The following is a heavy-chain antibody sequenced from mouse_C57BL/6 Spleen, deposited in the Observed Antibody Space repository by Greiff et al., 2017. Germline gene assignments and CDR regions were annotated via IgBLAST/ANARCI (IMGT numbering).Heavy chain of an antibody. V-gene: IGHV1-52*01. CDR3: ARRGLGHSWLAY. CDR1: GYTFPSYW. J-gene: IGHJ3*01. D-gene: IGHD4-1*01. CDR2: IDPSDSET. Sequence: QVQLQQPGAELVRPGSSVKLSCKASGYTFPSYWMHWVKQRPIQGLEWIGNIDPSDSETHYNQKFKDKATLTVDKSSSTAYMQLSSRTSEVSAVDYCARRGLGHSWLAYWGQGTLVTVSA.